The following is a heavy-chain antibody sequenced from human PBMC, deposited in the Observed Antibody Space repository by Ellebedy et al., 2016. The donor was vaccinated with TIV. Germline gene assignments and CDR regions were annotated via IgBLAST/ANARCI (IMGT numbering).Heavy chain of an antibody. CDR3: ARDAETDYYDSSGTDY. Sequence: GESLKISCAASGFTFSSYAMHWVRQAPGKGLEWVAVISYDGSNKYYADSVKGRFTISRDNSKNTLYLQMNSLRAEDTAVYYCARDAETDYYDSSGTDYWGQGTLVTVSS. CDR2: ISYDGSNK. D-gene: IGHD3-22*01. CDR1: GFTFSSYA. V-gene: IGHV3-30-3*01. J-gene: IGHJ4*02.